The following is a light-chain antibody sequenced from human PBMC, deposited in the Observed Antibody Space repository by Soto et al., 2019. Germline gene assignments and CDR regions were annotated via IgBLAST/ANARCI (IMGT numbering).Light chain of an antibody. Sequence: AIRMTQSPSSLSASTGDRVTITCRASQGISRYLACYQQKPGKAPKPLVDAASTLQRGGSSRFSGRSSGTDFTLTISCLKAAAFTPYFRHYYYSYPLLGGGTKVDIK. CDR1: QGISRY. CDR2: AAS. V-gene: IGKV1-8*01. J-gene: IGKJ4*01. CDR3: HYYYSYPL.